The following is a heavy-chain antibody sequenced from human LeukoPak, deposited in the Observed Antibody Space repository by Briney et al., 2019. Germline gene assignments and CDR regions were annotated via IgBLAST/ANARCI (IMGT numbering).Heavy chain of an antibody. CDR2: INPDSGGT. CDR3: ARDRGSSWYVDY. D-gene: IGHD6-13*01. Sequence: ASVKVSCKASGYTFSSYGISWLRQAPGQGLEWMGWINPDSGGTKYAQKFQGRVTMTSDTSISTAYMELTRLRSDDTAVYYCARDRGSSWYVDYWGQGTLVTVSS. J-gene: IGHJ4*02. CDR1: GYTFSSYG. V-gene: IGHV1-2*02.